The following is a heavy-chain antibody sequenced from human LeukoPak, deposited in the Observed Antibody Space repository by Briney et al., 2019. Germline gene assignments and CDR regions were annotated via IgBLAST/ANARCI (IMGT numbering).Heavy chain of an antibody. V-gene: IGHV1-18*01. CDR2: ISAYNGNT. CDR3: SRVNGGGDY. CDR1: GYTFTSYG. J-gene: IGHJ4*02. Sequence: ASVTVSFKASGYTFTSYGISWVRQAPGQGLEWMGWISAYNGNTNYEQKLQGRVTMTTDTSPTPPYIELRRRRSDDPAFFYCSRVNGGGDYWGQGTLVTVSS. D-gene: IGHD3-10*01.